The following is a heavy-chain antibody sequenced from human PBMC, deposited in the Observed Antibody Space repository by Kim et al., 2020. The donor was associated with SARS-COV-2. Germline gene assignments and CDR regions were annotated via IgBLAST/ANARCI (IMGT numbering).Heavy chain of an antibody. Sequence: GGSLRLSCAASGFTFSSYSMNWVRQAPGKGLEWVSSISSSSSYIYYADSVKGRFTISRDNAKNSLYLQMNSLRAEDTAVYYCARDSILVVDFRNNWFDPWGQGTLVTVSS. V-gene: IGHV3-21*01. CDR2: ISSSSSYI. CDR1: GFTFSSYS. J-gene: IGHJ5*02. CDR3: ARDSILVVDFRNNWFDP. D-gene: IGHD2-2*01.